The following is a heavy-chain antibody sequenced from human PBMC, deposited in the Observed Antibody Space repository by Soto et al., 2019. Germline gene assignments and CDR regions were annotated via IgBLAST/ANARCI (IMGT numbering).Heavy chain of an antibody. CDR3: AGIYSGSPGGTMRY. D-gene: IGHD1-26*01. J-gene: IGHJ4*02. CDR1: GGSISSGGYY. CDR2: IYYSGST. V-gene: IGHV4-31*03. Sequence: QVQLQESGPGLVKPSQTLSLTCTVSGGSISSGGYYWSWIRQHPGKGLEWIGYIYYSGSTYYNPSLKSRVTLSVDPSKNQFPLKLSSVTAADTAVYYCAGIYSGSPGGTMRYWGQGPLVTVSS.